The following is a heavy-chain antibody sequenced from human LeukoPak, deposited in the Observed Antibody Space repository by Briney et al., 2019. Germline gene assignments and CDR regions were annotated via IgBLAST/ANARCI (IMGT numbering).Heavy chain of an antibody. Sequence: GGSLRLSCTASVFNFSSYAMYWVRQAPGTGLEWVSGIFGSGGSAHYADSVKGRFTISRDNSQNTVYLQMNSLRAEDTAVYYCGKTTTGYSSGRNPAWPVDYWGQGTLVTVSS. J-gene: IGHJ4*02. CDR2: IFGSGGSA. D-gene: IGHD6-19*01. CDR3: GKTTTGYSSGRNPAWPVDY. CDR1: VFNFSSYA. V-gene: IGHV3-23*01.